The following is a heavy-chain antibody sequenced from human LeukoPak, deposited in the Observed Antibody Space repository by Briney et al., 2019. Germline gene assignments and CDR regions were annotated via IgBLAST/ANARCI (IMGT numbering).Heavy chain of an antibody. D-gene: IGHD3-22*01. Sequence: GGSLRLSCAASGFTFSTYEMNWVRQAPGKGLEWVSYISTSGSTIYYADSVKGRFTISRDNAKNSLSLQMNSLRAEDTAVYYCARVLRYDNSGHDSFDIWGQGTMVIVSS. CDR2: ISTSGSTI. V-gene: IGHV3-48*03. CDR1: GFTFSTYE. CDR3: ARVLRYDNSGHDSFDI. J-gene: IGHJ3*02.